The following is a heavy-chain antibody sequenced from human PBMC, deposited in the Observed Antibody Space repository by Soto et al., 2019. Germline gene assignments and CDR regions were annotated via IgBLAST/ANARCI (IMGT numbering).Heavy chain of an antibody. D-gene: IGHD1-26*01. J-gene: IGHJ4*02. CDR1: SFNFTNAW. Sequence: EGQLAESGGGLAKPGGPLRLSCAASSFNFTNAWMNWVRQAPGKGLEWVGRIKSKVDGTTTAFSAHVTSRFSISRDDSKNTLYLEMNSLKTEDTGMYFCPTESGSGAFEQVWAKRLPPCWGQGPLVTVSS. CDR2: IKSKVDGTTT. V-gene: IGHV3-15*01. CDR3: PTESGSGAFEQVWAKRLPPC.